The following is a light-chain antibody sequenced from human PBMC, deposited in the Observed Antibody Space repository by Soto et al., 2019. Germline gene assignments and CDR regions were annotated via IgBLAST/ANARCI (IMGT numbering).Light chain of an antibody. J-gene: IGKJ5*01. CDR2: GAS. V-gene: IGKV3-20*01. Sequence: EIVLTQSPGTLSLSPGERATLSCRPSQSVNSAYLAWYQQKPGQAPRLLIYGASSGAAGIPDRFSGSGSGTDFTLTISSLQPEDFATYYCQQSYSTPITFGQGTRLEIK. CDR1: QSVNSAY. CDR3: QQSYSTPIT.